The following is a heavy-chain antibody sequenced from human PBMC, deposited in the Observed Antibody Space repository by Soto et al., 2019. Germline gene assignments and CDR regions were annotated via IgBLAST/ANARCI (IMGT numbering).Heavy chain of an antibody. CDR1: GGSISSSSYY. Sequence: PSETLSLTCTVSGGSISSSSYYWGWIRQPPGKGLEWIGSIYYSGSTYYNPSLKSRVTISVDTSKNQFSLKLSSVTAADTAVYYCARRGGSYYDSSGYPRPYWGQGTLVTVS. CDR2: IYYSGST. D-gene: IGHD3-22*01. CDR3: ARRGGSYYDSSGYPRPY. J-gene: IGHJ4*02. V-gene: IGHV4-39*01.